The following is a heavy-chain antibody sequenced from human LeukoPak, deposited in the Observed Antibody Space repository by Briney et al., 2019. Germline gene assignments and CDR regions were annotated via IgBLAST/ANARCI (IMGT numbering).Heavy chain of an antibody. V-gene: IGHV4-31*02. CDR3: ARDSSRDGMDV. CDR1: GGSXXSGGXY. D-gene: IGHD6-6*01. Sequence: GGSXXSGGXYWSWIRQHPGKGLERIGYIYYSGSTYYNPSLKSRVTISVDTSKNQFSLRLSSVTAADTAVYYCARDSSRDGMDVWGQGTTVTVSS. CDR2: IYYSGST. J-gene: IGHJ6*02.